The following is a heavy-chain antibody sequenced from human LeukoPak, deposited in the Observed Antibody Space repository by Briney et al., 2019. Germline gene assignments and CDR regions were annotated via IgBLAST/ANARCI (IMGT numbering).Heavy chain of an antibody. V-gene: IGHV3-21*01. CDR1: GFTFSSYS. CDR2: ISSSSSYI. Sequence: PGGSLRLSCAASGFTFSSYSMTWVRQAPGKGLEWVSSISSSSSYIYYADSVKGRFTISRDNAKNSLYLQMNSLRAEDTAVYYCARDYDYVWGSQKPPPLDYWGQGTLVTVSS. D-gene: IGHD3-16*01. CDR3: ARDYDYVWGSQKPPPLDY. J-gene: IGHJ4*02.